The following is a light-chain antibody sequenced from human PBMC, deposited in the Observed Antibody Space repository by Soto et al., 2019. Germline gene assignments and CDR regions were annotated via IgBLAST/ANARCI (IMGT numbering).Light chain of an antibody. V-gene: IGLV1-40*01. CDR2: VNS. Sequence: QSVLTQPPSVSGAPGQRVTISCTGSSSNIGAGYAVHWFQQLPGTAPKLLIYVNSNRPSGVPDRFSGSMSGTSASLAITGLQAEDGADYYCQSYDSSLSGYVFGTGTKVTVL. CDR3: QSYDSSLSGYV. J-gene: IGLJ1*01. CDR1: SSNIGAGYA.